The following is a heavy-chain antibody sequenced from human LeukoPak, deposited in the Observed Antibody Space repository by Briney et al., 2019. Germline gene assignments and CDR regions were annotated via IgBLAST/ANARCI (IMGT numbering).Heavy chain of an antibody. CDR2: ISAYNGNT. Sequence: ASVKVSCKASGYTFTSYGISWVRQAPGQGLEWMGWISAYNGNTNYAQKLQGRVTMTTDTSTSTAYMELRSLRSDDTAVYYCAGQVEWELLLEYYYYMDVWGKGTTVTVSS. V-gene: IGHV1-18*01. CDR3: AGQVEWELLLEYYYYMDV. CDR1: GYTFTSYG. D-gene: IGHD1-26*01. J-gene: IGHJ6*03.